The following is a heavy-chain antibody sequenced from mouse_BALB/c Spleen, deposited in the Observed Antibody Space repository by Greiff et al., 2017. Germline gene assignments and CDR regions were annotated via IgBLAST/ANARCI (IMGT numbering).Heavy chain of an antibody. V-gene: IGHV14-3*02. Sequence: EVQLVESGAELVKPGASVKLSCTASGFNIKDTYMHWVKQRPEQGLEWIGRIDPANGNTKYDPKFQGKATITADTSSNTAYLQLSSLTSEDTAVFYCARIKDYDGYFDVWGAGTTVTVSS. CDR2: IDPANGNT. CDR3: ARIKDYDGYFDV. J-gene: IGHJ1*01. CDR1: GFNIKDTY. D-gene: IGHD2-4*01.